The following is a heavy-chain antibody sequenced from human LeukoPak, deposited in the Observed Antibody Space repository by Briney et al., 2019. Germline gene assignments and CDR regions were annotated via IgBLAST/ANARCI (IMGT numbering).Heavy chain of an antibody. D-gene: IGHD3-10*01. V-gene: IGHV3-7*04. CDR3: ARDKEYNWFDP. Sequence: GGSLRLSCVASQFPFSMSWMTAVRQPPGKGLEWVANINEDGSVKNYVGSVKGRFTISRDNAENSLYLQMNSLRDDDTAVFYCARDKEYNWFDPWGQGTLVTVSS. CDR2: INEDGSVK. J-gene: IGHJ5*02. CDR1: QFPFSMSW.